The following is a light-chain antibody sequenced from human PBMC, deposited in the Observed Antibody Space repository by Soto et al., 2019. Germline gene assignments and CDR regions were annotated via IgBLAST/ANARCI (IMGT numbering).Light chain of an antibody. CDR3: QQYGSSSLT. J-gene: IGKJ4*01. V-gene: IGKV3-20*01. Sequence: EIVLTQSPGTLSLSPGERATLSSRASQSVSSSYLAGYQQKPGQAPRLLIYGASSRANGIPERFSGSGSGTDFTLTISRLEPEDFAVYYCQQYGSSSLTFGGGTKVEIK. CDR2: GAS. CDR1: QSVSSSY.